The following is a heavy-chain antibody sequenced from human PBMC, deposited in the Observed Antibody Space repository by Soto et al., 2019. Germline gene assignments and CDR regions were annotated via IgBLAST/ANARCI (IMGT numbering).Heavy chain of an antibody. D-gene: IGHD2-2*01. Sequence: QVQLVQSGAEVKEPGASVKVSCKASGYTFTNYGFSSVRQGPGQGLEWMGWFYPKNGNTKDARKFQGRVTMTTDTSTSTAYMVLRSLRSDDTAVYYCAKEYCDSSRCYLPDYWGHGALVTVSS. J-gene: IGHJ4*01. CDR1: GYTFTNYG. CDR3: AKEYCDSSRCYLPDY. CDR2: FYPKNGNT. V-gene: IGHV1-18*01.